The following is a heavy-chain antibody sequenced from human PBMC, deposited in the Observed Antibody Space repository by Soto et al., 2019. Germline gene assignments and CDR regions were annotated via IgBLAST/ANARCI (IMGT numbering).Heavy chain of an antibody. CDR3: SHIVVAGLGYYFDY. D-gene: IGHD6-19*01. J-gene: IGHJ4*02. Sequence: QITLKESGPTLVKPTQTLTLTCTFSGFSLSTTRVAVGWIRQPPGKALEWLALIYWDDDKRYSPFLKSRLTIXXXTXXNQVVLTMTNMDPVDTATYYCSHIVVAGLGYYFDYWGQGPLVTVSA. V-gene: IGHV2-5*02. CDR1: GFSLSTTRVA. CDR2: IYWDDDK.